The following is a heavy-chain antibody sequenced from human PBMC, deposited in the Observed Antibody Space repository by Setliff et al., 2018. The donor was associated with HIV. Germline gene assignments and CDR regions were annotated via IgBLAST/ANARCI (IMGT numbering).Heavy chain of an antibody. CDR2: IYPGDSDT. J-gene: IGHJ3*02. V-gene: IGHV5-51*01. CDR1: GYSFTSYW. D-gene: IGHD3-10*01. Sequence: GESLKISCKGSGYSFTSYWIGWVRQMPGKGPEWMGIIYPGDSDTRYSPSFQGQVTISADKSISTAYLQWSSLKASDTAMYYCARPTTYYYGSGSSHVDAFDIWGQGTMVTVSS. CDR3: ARPTTYYYGSGSSHVDAFDI.